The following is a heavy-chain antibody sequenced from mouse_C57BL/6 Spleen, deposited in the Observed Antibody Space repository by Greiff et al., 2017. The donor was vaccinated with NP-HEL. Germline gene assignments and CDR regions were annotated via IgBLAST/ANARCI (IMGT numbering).Heavy chain of an antibody. D-gene: IGHD2-5*01. V-gene: IGHV7-3*01. CDR1: GFTFTDYY. Sequence: EVQLVESGGGLVQPGGSLSLSCAASGFTFTDYYMSWVRQPPGKALEWLGFIRNKANGYTTEYSASVKGRFTISGDNSKSILYLQMNALRAEDSATYYCASRYSNYWYFDVWGTGTTVTVSS. CDR3: ASRYSNYWYFDV. J-gene: IGHJ1*03. CDR2: IRNKANGYTT.